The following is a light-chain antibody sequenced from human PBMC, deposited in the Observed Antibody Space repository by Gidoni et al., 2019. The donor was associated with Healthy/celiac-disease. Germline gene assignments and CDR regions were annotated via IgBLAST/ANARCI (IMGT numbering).Light chain of an antibody. CDR2: GAS. V-gene: IGKV3-15*01. J-gene: IGKJ1*01. CDR1: QSVSSN. Sequence: EIVMTQSPATLSVSPGERATLSCRASQSVSSNLAWYQQKPGQAPRLLIYGASTRATGIPARCSGSGSGTEFTLTISSLQSEDFAVYYCQQYNNWPPRTFXXXTKVEIK. CDR3: QQYNNWPPRT.